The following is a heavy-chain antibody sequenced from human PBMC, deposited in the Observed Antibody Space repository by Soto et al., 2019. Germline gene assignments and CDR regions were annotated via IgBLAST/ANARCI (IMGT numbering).Heavy chain of an antibody. D-gene: IGHD3-16*01. CDR2: IYYSGST. Sequence: QVQLQESGPGLVKPSETLSLTCTVSGGSISSYYWSWIRQPPGKGLEWIGYIYYSGSTNYNPSLKSRVTTSVDTSKTQFSLKLSSVTAADTAVYYCARAWGRVFDYWGQGTLVTVSS. CDR1: GGSISSYY. CDR3: ARAWGRVFDY. J-gene: IGHJ4*02. V-gene: IGHV4-59*01.